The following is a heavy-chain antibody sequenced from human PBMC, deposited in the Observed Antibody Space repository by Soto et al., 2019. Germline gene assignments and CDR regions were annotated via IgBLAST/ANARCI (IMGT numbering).Heavy chain of an antibody. D-gene: IGHD3-10*01. CDR3: ARDRGYPDSFNI. V-gene: IGHV3-74*01. Sequence: GGSLRLSCAASGVTFSNYGLHWVRQAPGKGLEWVSHINSDGSRIVYADSVKGRFTISRDNAKNTLYLQMNSLRVEDTAVYYCARDRGYPDSFNIWGQGTMVTVSS. J-gene: IGHJ3*02. CDR2: INSDGSRI. CDR1: GVTFSNYG.